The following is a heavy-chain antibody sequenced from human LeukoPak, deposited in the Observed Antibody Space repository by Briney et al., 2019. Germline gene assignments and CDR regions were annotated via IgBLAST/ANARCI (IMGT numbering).Heavy chain of an antibody. Sequence: GGSLRLSCAASGFTFSSYWMSWVRQAPGKGLEWLSYISTSSTTIYYADSVKGRFTISRDNAKNSLYLQMNSLRAEDTAVYYCARPSLNTGSYFDYWGQGILVSASS. CDR2: ISTSSTTI. J-gene: IGHJ4*02. V-gene: IGHV3-48*01. CDR3: ARPSLNTGSYFDY. CDR1: GFTFSSYW. D-gene: IGHD1-26*01.